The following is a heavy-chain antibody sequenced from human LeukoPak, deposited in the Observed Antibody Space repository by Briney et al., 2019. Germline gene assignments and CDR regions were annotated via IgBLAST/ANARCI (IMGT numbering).Heavy chain of an antibody. V-gene: IGHV3-23*01. D-gene: IGHD2-2*01. CDR3: VNGSDASRPYYFDY. Sequence: QSGGSLRLSCAASGFTFSHYVMSWVRQTPGKGLDWISAISGGGGGTYYADSVKGRFTISRDNSKNTVYLQMSSLRAEDTAIYYCVNGSDASRPYYFDYWGQGTLLTVSS. CDR1: GFTFSHYV. CDR2: ISGGGGGT. J-gene: IGHJ4*02.